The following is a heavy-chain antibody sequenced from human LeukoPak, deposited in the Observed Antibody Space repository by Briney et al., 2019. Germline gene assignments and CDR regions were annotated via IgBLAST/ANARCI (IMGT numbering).Heavy chain of an antibody. J-gene: IGHJ3*02. CDR3: ANYNGAVAGTDAFDI. CDR1: GFTFSSYG. D-gene: IGHD6-19*01. V-gene: IGHV3-30*02. Sequence: PGGSLRLSCAASGFTFSSYGMHWVRQAPGKGLEWVAFIRYDGSNKYYADSVKGRFTISRDNSKNTLYLQMNSLRAEDTAVYYCANYNGAVAGTDAFDIWGQGTMVTVSS. CDR2: IRYDGSNK.